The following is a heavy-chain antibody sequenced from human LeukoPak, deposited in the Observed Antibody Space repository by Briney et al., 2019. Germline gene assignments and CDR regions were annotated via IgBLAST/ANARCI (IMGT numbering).Heavy chain of an antibody. CDR2: MSASGDNT. Sequence: GGSLRLSCAASGFTFSSSGMSWVRQAPGKGLEWGSTMSASGDNTYYADSVKGRVTISRDNFKDTLYLQMNSLRGEDTAVYHCARRGMAAAGQFYFDNWGQGTLVTVSS. D-gene: IGHD6-13*01. V-gene: IGHV3-23*01. CDR3: ARRGMAAAGQFYFDN. J-gene: IGHJ4*02. CDR1: GFTFSSSG.